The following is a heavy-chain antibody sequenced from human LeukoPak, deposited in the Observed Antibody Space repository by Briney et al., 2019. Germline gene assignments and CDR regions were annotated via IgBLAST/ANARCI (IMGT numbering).Heavy chain of an antibody. Sequence: SVKVSCKASGGTFNNYAISWVRQAPGQGLEWVGRIIPIFATADYAQKFQGRVAITADKSTTIVYTELSSLRFEDTAVYYCARGDYGDYHFDSWGQGTLVTVSS. V-gene: IGHV1-69*06. J-gene: IGHJ4*02. CDR1: GGTFNNYA. D-gene: IGHD4-17*01. CDR2: IIPIFATA. CDR3: ARGDYGDYHFDS.